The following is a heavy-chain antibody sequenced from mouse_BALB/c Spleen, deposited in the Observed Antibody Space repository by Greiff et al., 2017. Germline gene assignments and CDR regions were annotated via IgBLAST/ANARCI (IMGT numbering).Heavy chain of an antibody. D-gene: IGHD2-2*01. CDR3: AREGVYYGYDWFAY. Sequence: DVMLVESGGGLVQPGGSLKLSCAASGFTFSSYGMSWVRQTPDKRLELVATINSNGGSTYYPDSVKGRFTISRDNAKNTLYLQMSSLKSEDTAMYYCAREGVYYGYDWFAYWGQGTLVTVSA. CDR1: GFTFSSYG. V-gene: IGHV5-6-3*01. J-gene: IGHJ3*01. CDR2: INSNGGST.